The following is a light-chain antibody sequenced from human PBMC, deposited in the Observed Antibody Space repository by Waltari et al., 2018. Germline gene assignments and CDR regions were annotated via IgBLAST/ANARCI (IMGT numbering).Light chain of an antibody. J-gene: IGLJ3*02. CDR2: YVH. CDR3: NSYTTSSTWV. V-gene: IGLV2-14*03. Sequence: QSALPHPASVPGSPGQSITISCTGTSSDSRVYKYVSWYQQHPGKAPKLMIYYVHHRPSGVSNRFSGSKSGNTASLTISGLQAEDEADYYCNSYTTSSTWVFGGGTKLTVL. CDR1: SSDSRVYKY.